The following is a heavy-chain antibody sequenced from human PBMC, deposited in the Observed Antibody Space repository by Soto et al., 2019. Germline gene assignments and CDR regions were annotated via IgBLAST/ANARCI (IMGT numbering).Heavy chain of an antibody. V-gene: IGHV3-30*03. CDR1: GFTFSDYA. Sequence: VQLVESGGGVVQPGRSLRLSCAASGFTFSDYAMHWVRQAPGKGLEWVAVVSHDGRNTHYADSVKGRFTISRDSFKTTVALEMTSRRAEATAVYYCARGGLQWLVTSDFNYWGQGALVTVSS. J-gene: IGHJ4*02. CDR2: VSHDGRNT. CDR3: ARGGLQWLVTSDFNY. D-gene: IGHD6-19*01.